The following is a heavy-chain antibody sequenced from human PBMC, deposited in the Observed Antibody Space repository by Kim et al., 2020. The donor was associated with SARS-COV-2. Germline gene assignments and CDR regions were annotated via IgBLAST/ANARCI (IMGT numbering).Heavy chain of an antibody. J-gene: IGHJ4*02. CDR3: ARVPPGDYGDRYFDY. D-gene: IGHD4-17*01. CDR1: GGTFSSYA. Sequence: SVKVSCKASGGTFSSYAISWVRQAPGQGLEWMGRIIPILGIANYAQKFQGRVTITADKSTSTAYMELSSLRSEDTAVYYCARVPPGDYGDRYFDYWGQGTLVTVSS. CDR2: IIPILGIA. V-gene: IGHV1-69*04.